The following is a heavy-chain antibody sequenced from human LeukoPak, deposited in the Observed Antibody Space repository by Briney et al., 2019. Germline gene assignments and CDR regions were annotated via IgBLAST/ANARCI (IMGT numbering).Heavy chain of an antibody. J-gene: IGHJ4*02. V-gene: IGHV3-15*01. D-gene: IGHD5-24*01. CDR2: IKSKTDGGTT. Sequence: PGGSLRLSCAASGFTLSNAWMSWVRQAPGKGLEWVGRIKSKTDGGTTDYAAPVKGRFTISRDDSKNTLYLQMNSLKTEDTAVHYCTATMMAAFDYWGQGTLVTVSS. CDR1: GFTLSNAW. CDR3: TATMMAAFDY.